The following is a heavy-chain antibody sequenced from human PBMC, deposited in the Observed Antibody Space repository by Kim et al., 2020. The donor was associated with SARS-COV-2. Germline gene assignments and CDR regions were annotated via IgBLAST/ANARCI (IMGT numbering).Heavy chain of an antibody. Sequence: YYNPSLKSRVTISLDTSKNQFSLKLSSVTAADTAVYYCARGSYRVYGMDVWGQGTTVTVSS. CDR3: ARGSYRVYGMDV. V-gene: IGHV4-31*02. D-gene: IGHD3-10*01. J-gene: IGHJ6*02.